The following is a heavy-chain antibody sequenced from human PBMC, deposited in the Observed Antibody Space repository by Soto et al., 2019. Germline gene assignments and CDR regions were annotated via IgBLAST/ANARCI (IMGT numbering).Heavy chain of an antibody. CDR2: VSHDGRNT. CDR3: AKGGRQWLVTSDFNY. Sequence: VQLVESGGGVVQPGRSLRLSCAASGFTFSDYAMHWVRQAPGKGLEWVAVVSHDGRNTHYADSVKGRFTISSDSSKNTVSLAMTSLRAADTAVYYCAKGGRQWLVTSDFNYWGQGALVTVSS. CDR1: GFTFSDYA. J-gene: IGHJ4*02. D-gene: IGHD6-19*01. V-gene: IGHV3-30*18.